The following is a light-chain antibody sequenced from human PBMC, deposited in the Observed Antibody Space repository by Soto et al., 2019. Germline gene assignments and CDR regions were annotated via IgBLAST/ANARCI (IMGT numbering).Light chain of an antibody. CDR1: EAINKN. V-gene: IGKV1-39*01. CDR2: SAS. CDR3: QQSFRTPYT. J-gene: IGKJ2*01. Sequence: DIQMTQSPSSLSASVGDRVTITCRASEAINKNLNWYQQKPGQAPNLLIYSASDFQSGVPSRFSGSGSGTEFTLTISGLQPEDFATYYCQQSFRTPYTFVQGTDLEI.